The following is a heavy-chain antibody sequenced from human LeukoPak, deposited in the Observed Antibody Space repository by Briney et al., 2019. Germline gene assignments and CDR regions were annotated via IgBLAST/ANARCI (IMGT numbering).Heavy chain of an antibody. J-gene: IGHJ6*02. Sequence: GGSLRLSCAASGFTFSSYSMNWVRQAPGKGLEWVSSISSSSSYIYYADSVKGRFTISRDNAKNSLYLQMNSLRAEDTAVYYCARDTYSSSFNYYYGMYVWGQGTTVTVSS. CDR3: ARDTYSSSFNYYYGMYV. CDR1: GFTFSSYS. CDR2: ISSSSSYI. V-gene: IGHV3-21*01. D-gene: IGHD6-13*01.